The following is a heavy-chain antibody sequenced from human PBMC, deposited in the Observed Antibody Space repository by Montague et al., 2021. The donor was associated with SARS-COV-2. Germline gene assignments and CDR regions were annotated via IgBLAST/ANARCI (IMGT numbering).Heavy chain of an antibody. J-gene: IGHJ6*02. CDR3: ACAWGGRIFGVIGAYYGMDI. CDR2: MYYSGST. CDR1: GGSISNYY. Sequence: SETLSLTCTVSGGSISNYYWSWIRQSPGKGLEWIAYMYYSGSTKYNPSLKLRATISVDTSNNQFSLTLSFMTAADTAVFYCACAWGGRIFGVIGAYYGMDIWGQGTTVTVS. D-gene: IGHD3-3*02. V-gene: IGHV4-59*01.